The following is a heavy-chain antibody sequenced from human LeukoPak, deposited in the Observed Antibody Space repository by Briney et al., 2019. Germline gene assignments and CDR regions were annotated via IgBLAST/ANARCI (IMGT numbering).Heavy chain of an antibody. J-gene: IGHJ4*02. CDR3: ARRNIASHTFDY. CDR1: GGTISSSYYY. V-gene: IGHV4-39*01. D-gene: IGHD5-18*01. CDR2: SSYSGST. Sequence: TSETLSLTCTVSGGTISSSYYYWGWIRQPPGKGLEWIGTSSYSGSTYYNPSLKSRVTISVDTSKNQFSLKLSSVTAADTAVYYCARRNIASHTFDYWGQGTLVTVSS.